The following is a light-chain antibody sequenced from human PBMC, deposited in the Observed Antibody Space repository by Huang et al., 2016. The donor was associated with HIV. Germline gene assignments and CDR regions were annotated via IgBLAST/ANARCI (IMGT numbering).Light chain of an antibody. CDR1: QSVSSNY. CDR2: VAS. J-gene: IGKJ1*01. CDR3: QQYGTSWM. Sequence: EFLLTQYPDTLSLSPGESATLSCRASQSVSSNYLAGYQQRPGQAPRLLMYVASIRATDIPDRFSGSGSGTYFTLSISKLEPEDFAVYYCQQYGTSWMFGQGTKVEI. V-gene: IGKV3-20*01.